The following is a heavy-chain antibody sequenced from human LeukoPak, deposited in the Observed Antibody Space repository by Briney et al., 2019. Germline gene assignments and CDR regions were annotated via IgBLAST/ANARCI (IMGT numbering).Heavy chain of an antibody. D-gene: IGHD3-10*01. CDR2: ISGSGGST. Sequence: GGSLRLSCAASGLTFSIYAMNWVRQAPGKGLEWVSTISGSGGSTYYADSVKGRFTISRDNSKNTVYLQMNSLRAEDTAVYYCAKADPAYGSWGQGTLVTVSS. V-gene: IGHV3-23*01. J-gene: IGHJ5*02. CDR3: AKADPAYGS. CDR1: GLTFSIYA.